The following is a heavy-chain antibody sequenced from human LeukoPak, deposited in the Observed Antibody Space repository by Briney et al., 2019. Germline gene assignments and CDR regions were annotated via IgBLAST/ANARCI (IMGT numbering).Heavy chain of an antibody. J-gene: IGHJ4*02. D-gene: IGHD3-10*01. V-gene: IGHV3-23*01. CDR2: VSGTGSST. Sequence: GGSLRLSCAASGFTFTSYAMSWVRQAPGKGLEWVSDVSGTGSSTYYADSVKGRFTISRDNAKNSLYLQMNSLRAEDTALYYCARDESTMVRGAILPSPFDYWGQGTLVTVSS. CDR3: ARDESTMVRGAILPSPFDY. CDR1: GFTFTSYA.